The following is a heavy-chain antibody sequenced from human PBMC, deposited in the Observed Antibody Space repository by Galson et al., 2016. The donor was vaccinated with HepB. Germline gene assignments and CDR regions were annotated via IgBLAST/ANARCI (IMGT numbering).Heavy chain of an antibody. CDR1: GFTFSDYA. J-gene: IGHJ4*02. CDR3: AKGEGGSGYGWGHFDY. V-gene: IGHV3-23*01. D-gene: IGHD5-12*01. CDR2: SSGSGGYT. Sequence: SLRLSCAASGFTFSDYAMSWVRQAPGKGLEWVAASSGSGGYTYYADSVKGRFIISRDNSRKTTYLQINSLRDVDTAVYYCAKGEGGSGYGWGHFDYWGQGALVTVSS.